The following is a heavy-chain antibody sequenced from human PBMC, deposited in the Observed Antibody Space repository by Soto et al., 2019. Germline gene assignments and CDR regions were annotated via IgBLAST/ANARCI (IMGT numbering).Heavy chain of an antibody. CDR3: ARRYIAAYTNWFDP. V-gene: IGHV4-39*01. CDR1: GGSISSSSYY. CDR2: IYYSGST. D-gene: IGHD6-13*01. Sequence: PSETLSLTCTVSGGSISSSSYYWGWIRQPPGKGLEWIGSIYYSGSTYYNPSLKSRVTISVDTSKNQFSLKLSSVTAADTAVYYCARRYIAAYTNWFDPWGQGTLVTVSS. J-gene: IGHJ5*02.